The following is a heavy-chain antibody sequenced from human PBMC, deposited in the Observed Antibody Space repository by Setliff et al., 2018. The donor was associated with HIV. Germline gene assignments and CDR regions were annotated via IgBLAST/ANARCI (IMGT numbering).Heavy chain of an antibody. Sequence: GGSLRLSCAASGFTFSSYAMSWVRQAPGKGLEWISYISSSGSSIYLANSVQGRFTISRDNAKNSVYLQMNSLRAEDTAMYYCTRDLNLPGGEDFDFWGQGTMVTVSS. D-gene: IGHD2-2*01. V-gene: IGHV3-21*01. J-gene: IGHJ3*01. CDR1: GFTFSSYA. CDR3: TRDLNLPGGEDFDF. CDR2: ISSSGSSI.